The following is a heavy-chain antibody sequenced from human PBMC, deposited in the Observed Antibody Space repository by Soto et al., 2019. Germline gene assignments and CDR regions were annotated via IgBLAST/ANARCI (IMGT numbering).Heavy chain of an antibody. D-gene: IGHD6-13*01. Sequence: PSESLYLTCTVSGGSMSNHHYYWGWFRQPPGKGLEWIGSIYSGGNTYFNPSLKSRVSISIDSSENQFSLKLSSVTASDMAVYYCSIGFSSAWIDSWGLGTLVTVSS. CDR3: SIGFSSAWIDS. J-gene: IGHJ4*02. V-gene: IGHV4-39*01. CDR1: GGSMSNHHYY. CDR2: IYSGGNT.